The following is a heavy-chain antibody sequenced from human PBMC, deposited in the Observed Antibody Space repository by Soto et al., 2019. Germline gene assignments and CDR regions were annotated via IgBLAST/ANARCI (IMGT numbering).Heavy chain of an antibody. D-gene: IGHD3-10*01. Sequence: SETQSLTCAVYGGYFSGYDWSWIRQHPGKGLEWIGYIYYIGSTYYNPSLKSRVSISVDTSKNQFSLKLSSVTAADTAVYYCARFYMVRGVMGAFDIWGQGTMVTVSS. CDR2: IYYIGST. CDR3: ARFYMVRGVMGAFDI. CDR1: GGYFSGYD. J-gene: IGHJ3*02. V-gene: IGHV4-31*11.